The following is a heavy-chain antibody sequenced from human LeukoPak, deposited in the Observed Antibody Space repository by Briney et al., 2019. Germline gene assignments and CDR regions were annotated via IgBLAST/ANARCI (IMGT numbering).Heavy chain of an antibody. J-gene: IGHJ6*03. V-gene: IGHV4-39*01. Sequence: SETLSLTCTVSGGSISSSSYSWAWIRQPPGKGLEWIGSIYYSGSTYYNPSLKGQATISVDTSKNQFSLELSSVTAADTAVYYCARPLFYYYYMDVWGNGTTVTVSS. CDR3: ARPLFYYYYMDV. CDR2: IYYSGST. CDR1: GGSISSSSYS.